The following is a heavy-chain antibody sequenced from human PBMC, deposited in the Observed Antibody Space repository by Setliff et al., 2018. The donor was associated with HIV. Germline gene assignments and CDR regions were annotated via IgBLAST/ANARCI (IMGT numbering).Heavy chain of an antibody. J-gene: IGHJ4*02. CDR3: ARAAAGNTGPFDL. Sequence: SETLSLTCAVYGGSFSDYYWTWIRQPPGKGLEWIGEISHSGSTNYNPTLKSRVTMSVDTSKNQFSLKLTSVTASDTAVYYCARAAAGNTGPFDLWGQGSPVTVS. V-gene: IGHV4-34*01. D-gene: IGHD4-17*01. CDR2: ISHSGST. CDR1: GGSFSDYY.